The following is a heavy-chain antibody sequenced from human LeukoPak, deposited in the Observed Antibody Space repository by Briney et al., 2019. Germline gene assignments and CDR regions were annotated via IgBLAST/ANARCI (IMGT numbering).Heavy chain of an antibody. V-gene: IGHV3-7*01. CDR2: IKQDGSEK. J-gene: IGHJ5*02. CDR1: GFTFSSYW. D-gene: IGHD2-21*02. Sequence: PGGSLRLSCAASGFTFSSYWMSWVRQAPGKGLEWVANIKQDGSEKYYVDSEKGRFTISRDNAKNSLYLQMNSLRAEDTAVYYCARDPPYCGGDCHSEGANWFDPWGQGTLVTVSS. CDR3: ARDPPYCGGDCHSEGANWFDP.